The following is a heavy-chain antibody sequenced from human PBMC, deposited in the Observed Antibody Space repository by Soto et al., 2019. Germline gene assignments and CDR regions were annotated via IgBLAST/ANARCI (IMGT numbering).Heavy chain of an antibody. J-gene: IGHJ4*02. CDR2: ISGSGGST. V-gene: IGHV3-23*01. CDR3: AKVRGDSWSGYFDY. CDR1: GFTFSSYA. Sequence: RGSLRLSCAASGFTFSSYAMSWVRQAPGKGLEWVSAISGSGGSTYYADSVKGRFIISRDNSKNTLYLQMNSLRAEDTAVYYCAKVRGDSWSGYFDYWGQGTLVTVSS. D-gene: IGHD3-3*01.